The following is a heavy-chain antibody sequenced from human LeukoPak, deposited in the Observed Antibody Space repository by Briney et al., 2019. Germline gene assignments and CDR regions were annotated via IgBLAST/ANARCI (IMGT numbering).Heavy chain of an antibody. V-gene: IGHV4-59*01. J-gene: IGHJ4*02. CDR1: GRPNSSYY. CDR3: ARGSGGSSSGYFDY. CDR2: IYYRGST. D-gene: IGHD6-6*01. Sequence: AETLTLTCTVSGRPNSSYYWIWIRQPPGKGLEWIGYIYYRGSTNYNPSLRGGFTISVDTSKKQFSLKLSSVTAGDTAVYYCARGSGGSSSGYFDYWGQGTLVTVSS.